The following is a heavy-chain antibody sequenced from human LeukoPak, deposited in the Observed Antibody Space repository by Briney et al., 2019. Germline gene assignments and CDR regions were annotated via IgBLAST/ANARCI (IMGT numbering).Heavy chain of an antibody. V-gene: IGHV3-7*03. CDR1: GFTFSSYW. Sequence: GGSLRLSCVASGFTFSSYWMTWVRQAPGKGLEWVANIKQDGSEKNYVDSVKGRFIISRDNAKNSLYLQMNSLRAEDTALYYCAKDRIAAAGTVFDYWGQGTLVTVSS. CDR3: AKDRIAAAGTVFDY. J-gene: IGHJ4*02. D-gene: IGHD6-13*01. CDR2: IKQDGSEK.